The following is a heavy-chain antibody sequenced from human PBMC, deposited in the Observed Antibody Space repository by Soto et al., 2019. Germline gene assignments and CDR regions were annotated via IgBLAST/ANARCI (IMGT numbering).Heavy chain of an antibody. V-gene: IGHV1-8*01. D-gene: IGHD1-26*01. CDR2: MNPNSGNT. Sequence: QVPLVQSGAEVKKPGASVKVSCKASGYTFTSYDINWVRQATGQGLEWMGWMNPNSGNTGYAQKFQGRVTMTRNTSISTAYMELSSLRSEDTAVYYCARVVGATIPYGMDVWGQGTTVTVSS. CDR3: ARVVGATIPYGMDV. CDR1: GYTFTSYD. J-gene: IGHJ6*02.